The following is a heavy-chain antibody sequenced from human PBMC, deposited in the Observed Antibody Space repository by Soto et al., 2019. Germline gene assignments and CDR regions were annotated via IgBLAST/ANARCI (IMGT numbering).Heavy chain of an antibody. V-gene: IGHV3-23*01. D-gene: IGHD5-12*01. CDR1: GFTFSSYA. Sequence: GGCLKLSCAASGFTFSSYAMSWVRQAPGKGLEWVSAISGSGGSTYYADSVKGRFTISRDNSKNTLYLQMNSLRAEDTAVYYCAKGGQATYRSYFQHWGQGTLVTVSS. CDR3: AKGGQATYRSYFQH. J-gene: IGHJ1*01. CDR2: ISGSGGST.